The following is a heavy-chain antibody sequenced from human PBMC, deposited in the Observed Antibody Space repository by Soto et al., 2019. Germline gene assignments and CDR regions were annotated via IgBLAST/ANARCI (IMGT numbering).Heavy chain of an antibody. CDR2: ISYDGSNK. J-gene: IGHJ4*02. D-gene: IGHD3-22*01. Sequence: GGSLRLSCAASGLTFSSYAMHWVRQAPGKGLEWVAVISYDGSNKYYADSVKGRFTISRDNSKNTLYLQMNSLRAEDTAVYYCARNNYYDSSGYYLGAGGYFDYWGQGTLVTVSS. CDR3: ARNNYYDSSGYYLGAGGYFDY. CDR1: GLTFSSYA. V-gene: IGHV3-30-3*01.